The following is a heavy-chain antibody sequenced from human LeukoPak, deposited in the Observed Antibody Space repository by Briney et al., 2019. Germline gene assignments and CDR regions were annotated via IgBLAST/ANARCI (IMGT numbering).Heavy chain of an antibody. J-gene: IGHJ3*02. CDR1: GFTFSNAW. Sequence: GGSLRLSCAASGFTFSNAWMSWVRQAPGKGLEWVGFIRSKAYGGTTEYAASVKGRFTISRDDSKSIAYLQMNSLKTEDTAVYYCTEAFDIWGQGTMVTVSS. CDR2: IRSKAYGGTT. CDR3: TEAFDI. V-gene: IGHV3-49*04.